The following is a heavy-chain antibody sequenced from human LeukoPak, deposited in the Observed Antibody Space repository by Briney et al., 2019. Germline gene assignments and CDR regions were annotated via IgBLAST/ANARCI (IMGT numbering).Heavy chain of an antibody. V-gene: IGHV3-23*01. J-gene: IGHJ4*02. CDR1: GFTFSSYA. CDR2: ISGSGGST. CDR3: AKEYDFWSGYYD. Sequence: AGGSLRLSCVASGFTFSSYAMSWVRQAPGKGLEWVSAISGSGGSTYYADSVKGRFTISRDNSKNTLYLQMNSLRAEDTAVYYCAKEYDFWSGYYDWGQGTLVTVSS. D-gene: IGHD3-3*01.